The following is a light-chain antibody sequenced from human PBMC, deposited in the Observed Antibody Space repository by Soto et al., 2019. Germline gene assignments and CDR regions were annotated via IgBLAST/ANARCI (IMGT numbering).Light chain of an antibody. CDR3: QQYNNWT. CDR1: QSISSW. CDR2: DAS. J-gene: IGKJ1*01. V-gene: IGKV1-5*01. Sequence: DIQMTQSPSTLSASVGDRVTITCRASQSISSWLAWYQQKPGKAPKLLIYDASSLESGVPSRFSGSGSGTEFTLTISSLQPDDFATYYCQQYNNWTFGQGTKV.